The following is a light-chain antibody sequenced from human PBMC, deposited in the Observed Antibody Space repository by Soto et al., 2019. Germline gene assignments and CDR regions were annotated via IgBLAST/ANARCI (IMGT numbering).Light chain of an antibody. CDR3: SSYTSSSTLEVL. Sequence: QLVLTQPASVSGSPGQSITISCTGSNSDVGGYNYVSWYQHHPGKAPKLMIYEVSNRPSGVSNRFSGSKSGNTASLTISGLQAEDEADYYCSSYTSSSTLEVLFGGGTKLTVL. V-gene: IGLV2-14*01. CDR2: EVS. CDR1: NSDVGGYNY. J-gene: IGLJ2*01.